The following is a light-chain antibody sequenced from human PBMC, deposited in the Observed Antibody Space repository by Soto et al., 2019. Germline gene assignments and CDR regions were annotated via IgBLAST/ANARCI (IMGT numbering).Light chain of an antibody. Sequence: EIVLTQSPGTLSLSPGERATLSCRASQSVSSSYLAWYQQKPGQAPRLLIFVASSRATGIPDRFSGSGSGTXXXXXXXXLEPEDFAVYYCQQYGSSPPWTFGQGTKVEIK. CDR3: QQYGSSPPWT. J-gene: IGKJ1*01. CDR1: QSVSSSY. CDR2: VAS. V-gene: IGKV3-20*01.